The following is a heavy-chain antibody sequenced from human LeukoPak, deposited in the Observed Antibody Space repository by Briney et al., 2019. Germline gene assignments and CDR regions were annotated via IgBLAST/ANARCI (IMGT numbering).Heavy chain of an antibody. J-gene: IGHJ4*02. CDR3: ATPVDTAMGC. Sequence: GASVKVSCKASGGTFSSYAISWVRQAPGQGLEWMGGIIPIFGTANYAQKFQGRVTITADESTSTAYMELSSLRSEDTAVYYCATPVDTAMGCWGQGTLVTVSS. CDR2: IIPIFGTA. CDR1: GGTFSSYA. V-gene: IGHV1-69*13. D-gene: IGHD5-18*01.